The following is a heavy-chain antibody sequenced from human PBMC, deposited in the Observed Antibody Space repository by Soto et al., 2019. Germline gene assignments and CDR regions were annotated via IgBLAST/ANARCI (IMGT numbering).Heavy chain of an antibody. J-gene: IGHJ4*02. Sequence: AGGSLRLSCAASGFTFSDYYMSWIRQAPGKGLEWVSYISSSSSYTNYADSVKGRFTISRDNAKNSLYLQMNSLRAEDTAVYYCARARVLLSDYWGQGTLVTVSS. V-gene: IGHV3-11*06. CDR2: ISSSSSYT. CDR3: ARARVLLSDY. CDR1: GFTFSDYY. D-gene: IGHD2-15*01.